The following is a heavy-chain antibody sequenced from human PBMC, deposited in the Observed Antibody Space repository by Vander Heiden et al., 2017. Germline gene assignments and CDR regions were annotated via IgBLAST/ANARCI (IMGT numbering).Heavy chain of an antibody. CDR1: GLTFSSTA. D-gene: IGHD1-20*01. J-gene: IGHJ6*02. V-gene: IGHV3-23*01. CDR3: AKDFGDNGFYYGLDV. Sequence: VQLLASGGGVVQPGGSLRLSCAASGLTFSSTAMNWVRQAPGKGLEWVSVISGSGSNTYYADSVKGRFTISRDNSKNTLYLQMSSLRAEDTAVYYCAKDFGDNGFYYGLDVWGQRTTVTVSS. CDR2: ISGSGSNT.